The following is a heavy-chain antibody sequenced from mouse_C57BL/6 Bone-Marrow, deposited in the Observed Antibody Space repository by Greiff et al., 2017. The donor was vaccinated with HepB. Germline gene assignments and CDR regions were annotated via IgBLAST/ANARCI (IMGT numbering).Heavy chain of an antibody. CDR3: ASLTGTFAMDY. D-gene: IGHD4-1*01. J-gene: IGHJ4*01. Sequence: VQLQQSGAELVKPGASVKLSCKASGYTFTSYWMHWVKQRPGQGLEWIGMIHPNSGSTNYNEKFKSKATLTVDKSSSTAYMQLSSLTSEDSAVYYCASLTGTFAMDYWGQGTSVTVSS. V-gene: IGHV1-64*01. CDR1: GYTFTSYW. CDR2: IHPNSGST.